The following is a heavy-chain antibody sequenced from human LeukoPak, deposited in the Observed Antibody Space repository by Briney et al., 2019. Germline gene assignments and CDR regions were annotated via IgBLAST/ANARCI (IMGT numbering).Heavy chain of an antibody. V-gene: IGHV4-34*01. J-gene: IGHJ6*03. CDR3: ARGRYYYYMDV. CDR2: INHSGST. Sequence: PSETLSLTCAVYGGSFSGYYWSWIRQPPGKGLEWIGEINHSGSTNYNPSLKSRVTISVDTSKNQFSLKLSSVTAADTAVYYCARGRYYYYMDVWGKGTTVTVSS. CDR1: GGSFSGYY.